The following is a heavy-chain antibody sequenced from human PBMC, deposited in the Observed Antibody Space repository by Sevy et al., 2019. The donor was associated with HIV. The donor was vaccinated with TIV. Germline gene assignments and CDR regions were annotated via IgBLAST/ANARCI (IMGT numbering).Heavy chain of an antibody. CDR2: IWYGGSNK. CDR1: GFPFTSYG. V-gene: IGHV3-33*01. CDR3: ARDLWGGVSGDETRYYFDY. D-gene: IGHD3-16*01. Sequence: GGSLRLSCAASGFPFTSYGMHWVRQAPGKGLEWVALIWYGGSNKYYGDSVKGRFTISRDNSKNTLYLQMNSLRAEDTAVYYCARDLWGGVSGDETRYYFDYWGQGTLVTVSS. J-gene: IGHJ4*02.